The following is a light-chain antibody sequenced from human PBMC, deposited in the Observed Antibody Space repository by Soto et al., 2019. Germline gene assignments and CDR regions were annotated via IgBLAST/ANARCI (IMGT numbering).Light chain of an antibody. CDR3: QQYNSYPWT. Sequence: EIPMTQSPSTLSASVGDRVTIXCRASQSISSWLDWYQQKPGKAPKPLIYKASSLERVGPSRFSCSGSVTEFTRTISSLQPDDFATYYRQQYNSYPWTFGQGTKVDIK. V-gene: IGKV1-5*03. CDR1: QSISSW. CDR2: KAS. J-gene: IGKJ1*01.